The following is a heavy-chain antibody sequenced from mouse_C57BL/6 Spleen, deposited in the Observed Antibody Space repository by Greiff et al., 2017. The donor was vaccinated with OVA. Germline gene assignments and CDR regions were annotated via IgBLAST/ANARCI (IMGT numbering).Heavy chain of an antibody. CDR1: GYTFTSYW. CDR2: IHPSDSDT. Sequence: QVQLQQPGAELVKPGASVKVSCKASGYTFTSYWMHWVKQRPGQGLEWIGRIHPSDSDTNYNQKFKGKATLTVDKSSSTAYMQLSSLTSEDSAVYYCATPDSSGYGWCAYWGQGTLVTVSA. CDR3: ATPDSSGYGWCAY. V-gene: IGHV1-74*01. D-gene: IGHD3-2*02. J-gene: IGHJ3*01.